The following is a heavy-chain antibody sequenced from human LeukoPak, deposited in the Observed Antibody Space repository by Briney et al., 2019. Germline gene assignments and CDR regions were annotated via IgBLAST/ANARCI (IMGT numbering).Heavy chain of an antibody. D-gene: IGHD2-21*02. Sequence: GGSLRLSCAASGFTLSSYEMHWVRQAPGKGLVWVSRINSDGSRTGYADSVKGRFTISRDNAKDTLYLQMNSLRAEDTAIYYCARELPREVTLDYWGQGTLVAVSS. J-gene: IGHJ4*02. CDR1: GFTLSSYE. CDR3: ARELPREVTLDY. CDR2: INSDGSRT. V-gene: IGHV3-74*01.